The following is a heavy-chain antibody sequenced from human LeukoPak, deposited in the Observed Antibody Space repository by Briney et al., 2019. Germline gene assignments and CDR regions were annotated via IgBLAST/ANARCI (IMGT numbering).Heavy chain of an antibody. CDR2: ISGSGGRT. J-gene: IGHJ4*02. Sequence: GGSLRLSCAASGFTFDTYAMSWVRQAPGKGLEWVAIISGSGGRTYYADSVKGRFTISRDNSKNTLYLQMSSLRAEDTAVYYCAKSDIVATNGKWADYWAQGTLVTVSS. CDR3: AKSDIVATNGKWADY. D-gene: IGHD5-12*01. CDR1: GFTFDTYA. V-gene: IGHV3-23*01.